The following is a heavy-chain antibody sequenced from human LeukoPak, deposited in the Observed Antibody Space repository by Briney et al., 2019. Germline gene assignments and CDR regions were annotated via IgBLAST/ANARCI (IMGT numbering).Heavy chain of an antibody. CDR2: ISSSGSNA. CDR3: AKDIQLST. V-gene: IGHV3-23*01. Sequence: GGSLRLSCAASGFTFRDAAMTWVRRAPGKGLEGVSLISSSGSNAYYADSVKGRFTISRGNSKNTRALQMNSLRVEDTAIYYCAKDIQLSTWGLGTMVTVSS. J-gene: IGHJ3*01. CDR1: GFTFRDAA. D-gene: IGHD5-24*01.